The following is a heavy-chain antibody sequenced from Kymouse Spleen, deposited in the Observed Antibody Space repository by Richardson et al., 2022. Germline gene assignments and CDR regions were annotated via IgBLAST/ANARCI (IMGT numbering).Heavy chain of an antibody. CDR2: IWYDGSNK. CDR3: ARDTVTPYYYYGMDV. Sequence: QVQLVESGGGVVQPGRSLRLSCAASGFTFSSYGMHWVRQAPGKGLEWVAVIWYDGSNKYYADSVKGRFTISRDNSKNTLYLQMNSLRAEDTAVYYCARDTVTPYYYYGMDVWGQGTTVTVSS. J-gene: IGHJ6*02. D-gene: IGHD4-11,IGHD4-11*01. CDR1: GFTFSSYG. V-gene: IGHV3-33*01.